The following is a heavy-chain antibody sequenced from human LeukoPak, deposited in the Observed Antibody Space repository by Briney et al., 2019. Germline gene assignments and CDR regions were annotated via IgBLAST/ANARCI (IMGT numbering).Heavy chain of an antibody. CDR2: IRYDGSNK. CDR1: GFTFSSYG. V-gene: IGHV3-30*02. CDR3: ARLPEKYYYYYMDV. Sequence: GGSLRLSCAASGFTFSSYGMHWVRQAPGKGLEWVAFIRYDGSNKYYADSVKGRFTISRDNAKNSLYLQMNSLRAEDTAVYYCARLPEKYYYYYMDVWDKGTTVTVSS. J-gene: IGHJ6*03. D-gene: IGHD2-2*01.